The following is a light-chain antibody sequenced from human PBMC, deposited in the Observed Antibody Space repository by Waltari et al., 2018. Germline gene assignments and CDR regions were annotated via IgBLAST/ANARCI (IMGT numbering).Light chain of an antibody. CDR1: SSNIGKNG. CDR3: AAWDDTLKGPV. V-gene: IGLV1-44*01. Sequence: QSVMTQPPSASGLPGQRISIPCSGSSSNIGKNGVSWYQQFPGTAPKLLIYSTNQRASGVPVRFSGSKSGSSASLAISGLRTDDEAAYYCAAWDDTLKGPVFGSGTQVTAL. CDR2: STN. J-gene: IGLJ1*01.